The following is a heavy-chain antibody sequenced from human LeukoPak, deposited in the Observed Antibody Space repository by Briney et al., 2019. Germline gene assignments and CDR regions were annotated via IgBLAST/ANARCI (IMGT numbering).Heavy chain of an antibody. CDR1: GGTFSSYA. J-gene: IGHJ6*03. Sequence: GASVKVSCKASGGTFSSYAISWVRQAPGQGLEWMGGIIPIFGTANYAQKFQGRVTITADESTSTAYMELSSLRSEDTAVYYCARDMVRGVISYMDVWGKGTTVTISS. CDR3: ARDMVRGVISYMDV. D-gene: IGHD3-10*01. V-gene: IGHV1-69*13. CDR2: IIPIFGTA.